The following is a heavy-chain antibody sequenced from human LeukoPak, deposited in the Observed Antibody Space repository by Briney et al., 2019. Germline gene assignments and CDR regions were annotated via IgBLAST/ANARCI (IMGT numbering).Heavy chain of an antibody. J-gene: IGHJ4*02. D-gene: IGHD3-3*01. CDR3: ARERSFGVVIGY. V-gene: IGHV3-11*01. Sequence: PGGSLRLSCAASGFTFSDYYMSWIRRAPGKGLEWVSYISSSGSTIYYADSVKGRLTISRDNAKNSLYLQMNSLRAEDTAVYYCARERSFGVVIGYWGQGTLVTVSS. CDR2: ISSSGSTI. CDR1: GFTFSDYY.